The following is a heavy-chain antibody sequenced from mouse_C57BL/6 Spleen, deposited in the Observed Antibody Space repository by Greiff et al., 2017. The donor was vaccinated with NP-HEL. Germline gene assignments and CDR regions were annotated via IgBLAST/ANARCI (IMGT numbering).Heavy chain of an antibody. J-gene: IGHJ4*01. V-gene: IGHV1-55*01. CDR2: IYPGSGST. D-gene: IGHD2-4*01. CDR3: ASNDYGTMDY. CDR1: GYTFTSYR. Sequence: VQLQQPGAELVKPGASVTMSCKASGYTFTSYRITWVKQRPGQGLEWIGDIYPGSGSTNYNEKFKSKATLTVDTSSSTAYMQLSSLTSEDSAVYYCASNDYGTMDYWGQGTSVTVSS.